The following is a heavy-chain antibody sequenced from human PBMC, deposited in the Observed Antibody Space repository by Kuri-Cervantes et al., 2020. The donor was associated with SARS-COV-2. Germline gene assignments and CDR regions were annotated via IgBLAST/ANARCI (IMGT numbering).Heavy chain of an antibody. CDR1: GGSISTYY. J-gene: IGHJ4*02. V-gene: IGHV4-59*01. CDR2: IYDSGRNDYNPWRN. CDR3: ARVRRFLEWNRPTDNFDY. Sequence: SETLSLTCTVSGGSISTYYWTWIRQPPGKGLEWIGYIYDSGRNDYNPWRNNYNPSLKSRATISVDTSKNQFSLRLTSVTAADTAVYYCARVRRFLEWNRPTDNFDYWGQGTLVTVSS. D-gene: IGHD3-3*01.